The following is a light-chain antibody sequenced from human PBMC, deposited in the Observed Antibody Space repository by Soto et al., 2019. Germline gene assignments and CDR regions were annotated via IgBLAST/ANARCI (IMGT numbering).Light chain of an antibody. CDR3: QQYGSSPLT. CDR2: GAT. CDR1: QSVTNSY. V-gene: IGKV3-20*01. Sequence: EIVLTQSPGTLSLSPGERATLSCRASQSVTNSYLAWYQHKHGQAPRLLIYGATSRATGIPDRFSGSGSGTDFTLTISRLEPEDFAVYYCQQYGSSPLTFGGGTKVEIK. J-gene: IGKJ4*01.